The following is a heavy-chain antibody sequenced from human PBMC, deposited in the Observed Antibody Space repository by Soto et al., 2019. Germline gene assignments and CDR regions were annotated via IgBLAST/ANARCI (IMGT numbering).Heavy chain of an antibody. V-gene: IGHV4-30-4*01. CDR1: GGSISSDDYY. Sequence: QVQLQESGPGLVKPSQTLSLTCTVSGGSISSDDYYWSWISQTPGRGLEWIGFIFYSGNTFYNPSLNTRASISVDTSKNQFSLKLTSVTATDTAVYYCVREGTKLSPRGYIMAAGHFDSWGQGALVTVSS. D-gene: IGHD5-12*01. J-gene: IGHJ4*02. CDR2: IFYSGNT. CDR3: VREGTKLSPRGYIMAAGHFDS.